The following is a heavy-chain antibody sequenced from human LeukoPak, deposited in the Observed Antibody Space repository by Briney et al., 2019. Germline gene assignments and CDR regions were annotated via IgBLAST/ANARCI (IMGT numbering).Heavy chain of an antibody. V-gene: IGHV3-48*03. CDR2: ISSSGSTI. J-gene: IGHJ4*02. CDR3: ARADSSGWGSRDY. Sequence: GGSLRLSCAASGFTFSSYEMNWVREAPGKGLEWVSYISSSGSTIYYADSVKGRFTISRDNAKNSLYLQMNSLRAEDMAVYYSARADSSGWGSRDYWGQGTLVTVSS. CDR1: GFTFSSYE. D-gene: IGHD6-19*01.